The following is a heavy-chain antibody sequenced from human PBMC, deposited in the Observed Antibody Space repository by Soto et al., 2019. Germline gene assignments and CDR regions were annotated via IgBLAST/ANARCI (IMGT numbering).Heavy chain of an antibody. J-gene: IGHJ4*02. D-gene: IGHD5-12*01. CDR3: AHSLDMVASISGFDY. V-gene: IGHV2-5*02. CDR1: GFSLRTSGVG. CDR2: IYWDDEK. Sequence: QITLKESGPTLVKPTQTLTLTCTFSGFSLRTSGVGVGWIRQPPGKALEWLALIYWDDEKRHSPSLQCRLTIXXVXSXXLVVLTMTNMDPVDTGTYYCAHSLDMVASISGFDYLGQGTLVTVSS.